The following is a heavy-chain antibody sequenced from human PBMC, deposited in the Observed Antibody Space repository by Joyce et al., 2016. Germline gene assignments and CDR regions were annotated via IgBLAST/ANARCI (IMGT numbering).Heavy chain of an antibody. J-gene: IGHJ4*02. V-gene: IGHV5-51*01. CDR2: INPEDSDT. D-gene: IGHD3-16*01. Sequence: EVQLVQSGGEVKKPGESLKISCTGVGYSFTSYWLGWVRQMPGKGLELMGIINPEDSDTRYSPSFQGQVTISVDRSIKTAHLRWGSLRASDTAIYYCARSAVRGTLSPFFDYWGQRSLVTVSS. CDR1: GYSFTSYW. CDR3: ARSAVRGTLSPFFDY.